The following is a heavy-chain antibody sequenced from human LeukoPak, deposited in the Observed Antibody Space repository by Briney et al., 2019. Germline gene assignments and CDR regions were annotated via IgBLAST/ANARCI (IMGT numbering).Heavy chain of an antibody. CDR3: ARDWERWLQLNWFDP. CDR1: GFTFSSYA. CDR2: ISYDGSNK. D-gene: IGHD5-24*01. J-gene: IGHJ5*02. V-gene: IGHV3-30*04. Sequence: QPGGSLRLSCAAPGFTFSSYAMRWVRQATGKGLEWVAVISYDGSNKYYADSVKGRFTISRDNSKNTLYLQMNSLRAEDTAVYYCARDWERWLQLNWFDPWGQGTLVTVSS.